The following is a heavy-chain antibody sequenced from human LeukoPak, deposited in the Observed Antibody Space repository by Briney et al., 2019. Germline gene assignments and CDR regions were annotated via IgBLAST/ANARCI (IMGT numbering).Heavy chain of an antibody. V-gene: IGHV3-7*01. CDR3: ARDRGWRTSGYYLYHFDY. Sequence: GGPLSLSGVASGFTFIDYFLSWVGRAPGRGLEWVASLKHKGGEKYYVDSVKGRFTISRDNAKNSLYLEMSSLRVEDTAVYYCARDRGWRTSGYYLYHFDYWGQGTLVTFAS. J-gene: IGHJ4*02. CDR2: LKHKGGEK. CDR1: GFTFIDYF. D-gene: IGHD3-22*01.